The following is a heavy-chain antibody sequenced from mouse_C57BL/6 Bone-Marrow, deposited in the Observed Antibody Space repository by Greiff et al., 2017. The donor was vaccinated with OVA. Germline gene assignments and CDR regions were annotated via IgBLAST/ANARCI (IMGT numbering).Heavy chain of an antibody. V-gene: IGHV1-85*01. CDR3: ARGGYNGSSCGEY. CDR1: GYTFTSYD. CDR2: IYPRDGST. D-gene: IGHD1-1*01. Sequence: VKLVESGPELVKPGASVKLSCKASGYTFTSYDINWVKQRPGQGLEWIGWIYPRDGSTKYNEKFKGKATLTVDTSSSTAYMELHSLTSEDSAVYVCARGGYNGSSCGEYWGKGTTLTVSS. J-gene: IGHJ2*01.